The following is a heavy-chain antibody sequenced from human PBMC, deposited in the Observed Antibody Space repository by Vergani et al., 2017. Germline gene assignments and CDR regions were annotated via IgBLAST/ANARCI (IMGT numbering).Heavy chain of an antibody. CDR1: ESSFISNE. J-gene: IGHJ4*02. V-gene: IGHV5-51*01. CDR3: TRHVPCSDGACLNFDH. CDR2: INPIDSKI. D-gene: IGHD5-24*01. Sequence: EVMLVQSGAEVKKPGESLKISCKYSESSFISNEIAWVRQMSGKGLQWMGNINPIDSKIAYSPSFQGQAIMSLDKSITTAYLQWRSLKASDTAIYYCTRHVPCSDGACLNFDHWGQGTQVTVSS.